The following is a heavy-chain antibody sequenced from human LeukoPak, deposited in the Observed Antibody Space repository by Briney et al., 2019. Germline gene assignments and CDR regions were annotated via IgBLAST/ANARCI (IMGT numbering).Heavy chain of an antibody. D-gene: IGHD3-22*01. J-gene: IGHJ4*02. CDR2: INYRGST. CDR3: ARLSGYSSGHYYSDY. CDR1: GGSISSDY. V-gene: IGHV4-59*01. Sequence: PSETLSLTCTVSGGSISSDYWSWLRHPPRKGLEWIGYINYRGSTNYNPSLKSRVTISVDTSKNQFSLKLSSVTAADTPVYYCARLSGYSSGHYYSDYWGQGTLVTVSS.